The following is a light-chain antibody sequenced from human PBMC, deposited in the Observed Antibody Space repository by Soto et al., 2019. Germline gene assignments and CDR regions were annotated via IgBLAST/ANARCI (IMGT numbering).Light chain of an antibody. Sequence: DLKMTQSPSSLSASGGDRVNISSRASQSISSYLNWYQQKPGKPPKFLMYAASSLQSGVPSRCSGRGSGTDFTLTISSLQPEEFATYYCQQSYITPWTCGQGTKVDIK. CDR1: QSISSY. CDR3: QQSYITPWT. J-gene: IGKJ1*01. CDR2: AAS. V-gene: IGKV1-39*01.